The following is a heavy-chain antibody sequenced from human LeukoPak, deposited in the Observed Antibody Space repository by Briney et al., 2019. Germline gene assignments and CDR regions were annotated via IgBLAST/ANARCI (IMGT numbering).Heavy chain of an antibody. V-gene: IGHV3-23*01. CDR1: GSTFSSYA. D-gene: IGHD6-13*01. CDR2: ISGSGGST. CDR3: AKAKGGYSSSWYTLNWFDP. Sequence: GGSLRLSCAASGSTFSSYAMSWVRQAPGKGLEWVSAISGSGGSTYYADSVKGRFTISRDNSKNTLYLQMNSLRAEDTAVYYCAKAKGGYSSSWYTLNWFDPWGQGTLVTVSS. J-gene: IGHJ5*02.